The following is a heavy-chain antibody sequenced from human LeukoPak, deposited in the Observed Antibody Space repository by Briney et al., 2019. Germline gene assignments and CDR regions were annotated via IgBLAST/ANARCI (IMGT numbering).Heavy chain of an antibody. J-gene: IGHJ5*02. CDR3: AKDLFLFFGDA. CDR2: IASDGFMA. V-gene: IGHV3-23*01. Sequence: GGSLILSCSASGFTFTSYPMNWFRQPPGKGLEWVATIASDGFMAYYADSLKGRFVISRDNSQQTIYLQMNSLRADDTAVYYCAKDLFLFFGDARGQGTLVTVSS. CDR1: GFTFTSYP. D-gene: IGHD3/OR15-3a*01.